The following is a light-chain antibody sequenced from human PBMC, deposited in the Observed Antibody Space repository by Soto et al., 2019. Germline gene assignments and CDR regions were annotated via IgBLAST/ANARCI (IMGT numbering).Light chain of an antibody. CDR2: AVS. CDR3: SSYTTGGTLVV. J-gene: IGLJ2*01. CDR1: SSDVGGYNY. Sequence: QSVLTQPASVSGSPGQSITISCTGTSSDVGGYNYVSWYQQHPGKAPKLMIYAVSDRPSGVSDRFSGSKSGDTASLTISGLQAEDEADYYCSSYTTGGTLVVFGGGTQLTVL. V-gene: IGLV2-14*03.